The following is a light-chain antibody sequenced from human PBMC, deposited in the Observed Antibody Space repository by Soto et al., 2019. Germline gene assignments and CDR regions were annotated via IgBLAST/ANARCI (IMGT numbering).Light chain of an antibody. CDR1: QSVNSD. CDR2: RAS. CDR3: QQHDNWPRT. Sequence: ETVMTQSPATLSVSPGERATLSCRASQSVNSDLAWFQKKPGQAPRLLIYRASTRATGIPARFSGGGSGTEFTLTISSLQSEDFALYYCQQHDNWPRTFGQGTKVEIK. J-gene: IGKJ1*01. V-gene: IGKV3-15*01.